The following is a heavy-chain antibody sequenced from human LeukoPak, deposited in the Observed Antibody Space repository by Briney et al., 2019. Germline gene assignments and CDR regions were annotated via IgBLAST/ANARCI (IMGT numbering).Heavy chain of an antibody. CDR1: GFSFSTYN. CDR3: ARGAERRYYYDPPDGHFDP. V-gene: IGHV3-48*01. CDR2: IISISSTI. J-gene: IGHJ2*01. D-gene: IGHD3-22*01. Sequence: GGSLRLSCAASGFSFSTYNMNWVRQAPGKGLEWVSHIISISSTIYYADSVKGRFTISRDNAKNSLYLQMNSLRAEDTGIYYCARGAERRYYYDPPDGHFDPWGRGTLVTVPS.